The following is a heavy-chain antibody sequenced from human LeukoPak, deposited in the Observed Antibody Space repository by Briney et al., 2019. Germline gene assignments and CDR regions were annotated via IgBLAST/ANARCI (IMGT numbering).Heavy chain of an antibody. CDR1: GGSFSGYY. Sequence: SETLSLTCAVYGGSFSGYYWSWLRQPPGKGLEWIGDINHSGSTNYNPSLKSRVTISVDTSKNQFSLKLSPVTAADTAVYYCARRNYYDSSGSDYWGQGTLVTVSS. V-gene: IGHV4-34*01. D-gene: IGHD3-22*01. CDR2: INHSGST. J-gene: IGHJ4*02. CDR3: ARRNYYDSSGSDY.